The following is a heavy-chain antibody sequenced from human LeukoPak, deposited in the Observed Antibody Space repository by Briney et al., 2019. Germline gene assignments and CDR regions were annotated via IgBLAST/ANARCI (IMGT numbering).Heavy chain of an antibody. Sequence: PGGSLRLSCAASGFTFDDYAMHWVRQAPGKGLEWVSLISGDGGSTYYADSVKGRFTISRDNSKNSLYLQMNSLRTEDTALYYCAKVGCSSTSCYDGWEGEFDYWGQGTLVTVSS. CDR2: ISGDGGST. CDR1: GFTFDDYA. V-gene: IGHV3-43*02. J-gene: IGHJ4*02. CDR3: AKVGCSSTSCYDGWEGEFDY. D-gene: IGHD2-2*01.